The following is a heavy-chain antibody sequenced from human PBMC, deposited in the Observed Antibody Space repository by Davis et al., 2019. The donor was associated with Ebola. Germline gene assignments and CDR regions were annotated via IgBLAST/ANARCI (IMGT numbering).Heavy chain of an antibody. CDR1: GGSISSSSYY. J-gene: IGHJ6*03. Sequence: PSETLSLTCTVSGGSISSSSYYWGWIRQPPGKGLEWIGSIYYSGSTYYNPSLKSRVTISVDTSKNQFSLKLSSVTAADTAVYYCARDLPNYDFWSGYYAPSYYYYYMDVWGKGTTVTVSS. CDR3: ARDLPNYDFWSGYYAPSYYYYYMDV. CDR2: IYYSGST. V-gene: IGHV4-39*07. D-gene: IGHD3-3*01.